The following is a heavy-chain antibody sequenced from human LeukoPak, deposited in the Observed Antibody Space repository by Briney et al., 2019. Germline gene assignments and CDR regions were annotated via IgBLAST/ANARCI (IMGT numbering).Heavy chain of an antibody. V-gene: IGHV1-69*04. D-gene: IGHD2-21*02. J-gene: IGHJ5*02. CDR3: ARDTGHIVVVTARPGGNWFDP. Sequence: GASVKVSCKASGGTFSNFAITWVRQAPGQGLEWMGRIIPILGIAHYAQKFQGRVTITADKSTNTVYMELSSLRFEDTAVYYCARDTGHIVVVTARPGGNWFDPWGQGTLVIVSS. CDR1: GGTFSNFA. CDR2: IIPILGIA.